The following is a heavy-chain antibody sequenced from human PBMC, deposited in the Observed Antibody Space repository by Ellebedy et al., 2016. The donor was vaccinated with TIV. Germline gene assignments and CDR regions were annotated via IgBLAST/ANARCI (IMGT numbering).Heavy chain of an antibody. CDR3: AKEAFCTTSSCPKGKAFEL. D-gene: IGHD2-2*01. Sequence: GGSLRLSXVTSGFAFSSSGMNWVRQAPGKGLEWVAVIWYNGDYQYYADSVRGRFTMSRDNSKNTLSLEMNSLSAEDTAVYYCAKEAFCTTSSCPKGKAFELWGQGTMVTVSS. J-gene: IGHJ3*01. V-gene: IGHV3-33*06. CDR2: IWYNGDYQ. CDR1: GFAFSSSG.